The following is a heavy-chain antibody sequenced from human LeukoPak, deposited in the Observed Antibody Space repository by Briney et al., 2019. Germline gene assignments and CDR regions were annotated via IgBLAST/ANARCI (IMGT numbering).Heavy chain of an antibody. V-gene: IGHV3-7*01. Sequence: TGGSLRLSCAASGFTFSSFWMSWVRQAPGKGLEWVATIKQDGSEIYYVDAVKGRFTISRDNAKKSLYLQMNSLRAEDTAVYYCAACIAAAPGWFDPWGQGTLVTVSS. CDR2: IKQDGSEI. CDR1: GFTFSSFW. D-gene: IGHD6-13*01. CDR3: AACIAAAPGWFDP. J-gene: IGHJ5*02.